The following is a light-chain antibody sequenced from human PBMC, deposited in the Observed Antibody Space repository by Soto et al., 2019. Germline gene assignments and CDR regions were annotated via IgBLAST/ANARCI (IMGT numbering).Light chain of an antibody. CDR1: EGISSY. CDR3: QQLNGYPPWT. V-gene: IGKV1-9*01. CDR2: AAS. J-gene: IGKJ1*01. Sequence: DIQLTQSPSFLSASVGDRVTITCRASEGISSYVAWYQQKPGKAPELLIYAASTLQSGVPSRFSGSGSGTEFTLTISSLQREDFATYYCQQLNGYPPWTFGQGTKVEI.